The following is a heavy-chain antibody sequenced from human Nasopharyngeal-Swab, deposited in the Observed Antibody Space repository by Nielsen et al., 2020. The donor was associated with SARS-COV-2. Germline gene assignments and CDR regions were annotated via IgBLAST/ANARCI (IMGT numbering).Heavy chain of an antibody. CDR3: AKDLKGLYFF. CDR2: ISGRGDNT. V-gene: IGHV3-23*01. CDR1: GFPFSTYG. Sequence: GESLKISCAASGFPFSTYGMSWVRQAPGKGLEWVSSISGRGDNTYYADSVKGRFTISRDNSKNTLYLQMNSLRAEDTAIYYCAKDLKGLYFFWGQGTLVTVSS. D-gene: IGHD2/OR15-2a*01. J-gene: IGHJ4*02.